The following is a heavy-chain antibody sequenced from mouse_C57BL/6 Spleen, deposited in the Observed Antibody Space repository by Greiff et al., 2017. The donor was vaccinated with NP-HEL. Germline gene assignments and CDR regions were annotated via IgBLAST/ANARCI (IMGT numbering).Heavy chain of an antibody. J-gene: IGHJ4*01. CDR2: IDPANGNT. CDR1: GFNIKNTY. V-gene: IGHV14-3*01. Sequence: EVKLQESVAELVRPGASVKLSCTASGFNIKNTYMHWVKQRPEQGLEWIGRIDPANGNTKYAPKFQGKATITADTSSNTAYLQLSSLTSEDTAIYYCASDYGSRNYYAMDYWGQGTSVTVSS. CDR3: ASDYGSRNYYAMDY. D-gene: IGHD1-1*01.